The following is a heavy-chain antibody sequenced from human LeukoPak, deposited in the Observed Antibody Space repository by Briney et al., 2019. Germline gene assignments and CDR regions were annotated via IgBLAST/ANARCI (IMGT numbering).Heavy chain of an antibody. CDR3: ARESYYDSSGYPVGY. Sequence: GGSLRLSCAASGFTVSSNYMSWVRQAPGKGLEWVSVIYSGGSTYYADSVKGRFTISRDNSKNTLYLQMNSLRAEDTAVYYCARESYYDSSGYPVGYWGQGTLVTVSS. D-gene: IGHD3-22*01. J-gene: IGHJ4*02. CDR2: IYSGGST. CDR1: GFTVSSNY. V-gene: IGHV3-53*01.